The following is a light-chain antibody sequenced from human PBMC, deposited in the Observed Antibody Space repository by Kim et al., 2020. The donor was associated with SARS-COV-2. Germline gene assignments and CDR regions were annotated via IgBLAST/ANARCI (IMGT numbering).Light chain of an antibody. Sequence: EVVMTQSPATLSVSPGERATLSCRASQSVSTSLAWYQHKPGQAPRLLIFGASTRATGVPARFSGSGSGTEFTLSISSLQSEDFAVYYCQQYDIWPPITFGQGTRLDIK. J-gene: IGKJ5*01. CDR1: QSVSTS. CDR3: QQYDIWPPIT. V-gene: IGKV3-15*01. CDR2: GAS.